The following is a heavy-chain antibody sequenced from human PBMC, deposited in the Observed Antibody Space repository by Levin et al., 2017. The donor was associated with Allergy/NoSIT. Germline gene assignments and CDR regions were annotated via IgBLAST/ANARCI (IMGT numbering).Heavy chain of an antibody. V-gene: IGHV3-9*01. CDR3: AKAKLWFGELLSEYYFDY. D-gene: IGHD3-10*01. CDR1: GFTFDDYA. J-gene: IGHJ4*02. CDR2: ISWNSGSI. Sequence: SLKISCAASGFTFDDYAMHWVRQAPGKGLEWVSGISWNSGSIGYADSVKGRFTISRDNAKNSLYLQMNSLRAEDTALYYCAKAKLWFGELLSEYYFDYWGQGTLVTVSS.